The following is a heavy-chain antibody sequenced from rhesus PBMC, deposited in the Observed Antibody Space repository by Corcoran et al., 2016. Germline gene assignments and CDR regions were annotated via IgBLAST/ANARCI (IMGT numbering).Heavy chain of an antibody. J-gene: IGHJ5-1*01. CDR1: GGSISSYY. Sequence: QLQLQESGPGLVKPSETLSLTCAVSGGSISSYYWSWIRQPPGEGLEWVGRISGSGGSNAYNPSPNSRVTSSTDTSKNQFSMKLSSGTAADTAVYYCARGGSDSWNYYNRFDVWGPGVLVTVSS. D-gene: IGHD1-1*01. CDR2: ISGSGGSN. V-gene: IGHV4-173*01. CDR3: ARGGSDSWNYYNRFDV.